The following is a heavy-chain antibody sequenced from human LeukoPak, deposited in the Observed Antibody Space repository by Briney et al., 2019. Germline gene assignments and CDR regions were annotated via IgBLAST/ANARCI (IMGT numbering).Heavy chain of an antibody. Sequence: GGSLRLSCAASGFTVSSNHMNWVRQAPGKGLEWVSVIYSDGRTFYADSVKARFTISRDNSKNTLYLQMNSLRAEDTAVYYCARDTSGYSWNYWGQGTLVTVSS. CDR2: IYSDGRT. J-gene: IGHJ4*02. V-gene: IGHV3-66*01. CDR3: ARDTSGYSWNY. D-gene: IGHD3-22*01. CDR1: GFTVSSNH.